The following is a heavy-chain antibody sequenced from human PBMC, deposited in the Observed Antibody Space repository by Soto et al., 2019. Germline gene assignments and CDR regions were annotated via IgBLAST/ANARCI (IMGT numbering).Heavy chain of an antibody. J-gene: IGHJ4*02. CDR3: ARAPQTVAGAGIWY. CDR2: ISGYNGDT. Sequence: ASVKVSCKASGYTFTSYGISWVRQAPGQGLEWMGWISGYNGDTNYAQKYQGRVTMTTDTSTSTAYMELRSLRSDDTAVYYCARAPQTVAGAGIWYWGQGTLVTVSA. D-gene: IGHD6-13*01. CDR1: GYTFTSYG. V-gene: IGHV1-18*01.